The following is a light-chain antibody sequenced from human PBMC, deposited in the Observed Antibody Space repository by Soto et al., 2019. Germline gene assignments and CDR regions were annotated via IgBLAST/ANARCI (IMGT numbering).Light chain of an antibody. J-gene: IGKJ1*01. CDR1: QSVSHY. CDR2: DAL. CDR3: VQRTNWPT. V-gene: IGKV3-11*01. Sequence: VVLTQSPAILSLSPGERATLTFRDSQSVSHYLAWYQQKPGQAPRLLIYDALNRATGIPARFSGTGSGTDFTLTIRSLEPEDFAVYFCVQRTNWPTVGQGTKVDIK.